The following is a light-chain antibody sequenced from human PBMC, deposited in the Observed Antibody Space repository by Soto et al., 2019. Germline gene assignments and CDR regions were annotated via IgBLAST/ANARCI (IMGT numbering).Light chain of an antibody. CDR3: HQYENWPQT. J-gene: IGKJ1*01. V-gene: IGKV3-15*01. CDR2: RAP. Sequence: EVVMTQSPATLSVSPGERATLSCRASQSISSNLAWYQQKLGQAPRLLIYRAPTRATGIPARFSGSGSGTEFTLTISSLQSEDFALYYCHQYENWPQTFGQGTKVDI. CDR1: QSISSN.